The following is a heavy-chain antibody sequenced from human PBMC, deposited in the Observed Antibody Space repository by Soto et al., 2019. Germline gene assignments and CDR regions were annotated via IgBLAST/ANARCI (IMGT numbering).Heavy chain of an antibody. Sequence: ASVKVSCKASGFTFSSSAMHWVRQARGQRLEWIGWIVVGSGNTNYAQKFQERVTLTREMSTSTAYMELSSLRSEDTAVYYCARDPRGTGSRFDYWGQGTLVTVSS. CDR1: GFTFSSSA. J-gene: IGHJ4*02. V-gene: IGHV1-58*02. D-gene: IGHD3-10*01. CDR3: ARDPRGTGSRFDY. CDR2: IVVGSGNT.